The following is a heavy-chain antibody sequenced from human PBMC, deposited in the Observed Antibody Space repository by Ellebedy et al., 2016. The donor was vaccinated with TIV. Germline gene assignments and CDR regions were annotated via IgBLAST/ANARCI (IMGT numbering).Heavy chain of an antibody. CDR2: IYHSGST. Sequence: SETLSLTCAVSGGSISSSNWWSWVRPPPGKGLEWIGEIYHSGSTNYNPSLKSRVTISVDKSKNQFSLRLSSVTAADTAVYFCARGIYGSGSVDYWGQGTLVTVSS. CDR3: ARGIYGSGSVDY. D-gene: IGHD3-10*01. J-gene: IGHJ4*02. V-gene: IGHV4-4*02. CDR1: GGSISSSNW.